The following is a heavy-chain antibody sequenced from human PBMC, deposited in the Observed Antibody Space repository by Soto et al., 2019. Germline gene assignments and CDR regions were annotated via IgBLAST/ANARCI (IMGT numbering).Heavy chain of an antibody. V-gene: IGHV3-48*02. CDR3: ARSVEGHFDY. Sequence: EVQLVESGGGVVQPGGSLRLTCVASGFPFSIYSMNWVRQAPGKGLEWSSYITSDTNTIKYADSVKGRFTISRDNAKNLVYLQTNSLRDEDTAVYFCARSVEGHFDYWGQGTVVTVSS. J-gene: IGHJ4*02. CDR1: GFPFSIYS. CDR2: ITSDTNTI. D-gene: IGHD6-19*01.